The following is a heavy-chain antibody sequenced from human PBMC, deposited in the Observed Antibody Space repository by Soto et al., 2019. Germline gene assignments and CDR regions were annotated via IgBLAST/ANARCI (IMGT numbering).Heavy chain of an antibody. J-gene: IGHJ6*02. D-gene: IGHD2-2*01. Sequence: EVQLVESGGGLVKPGGSLRLSCAASGFTFSSYSMNWVRQAPGKGLEWVSSISSSSSDIYYADSVKGRFTISRDNAKNSLYLQMNSLRAEDTAVYYCARDRGSTGGDYYDYYGMDVWGQGTTVTVSS. V-gene: IGHV3-21*01. CDR3: ARDRGSTGGDYYDYYGMDV. CDR2: ISSSSSDI. CDR1: GFTFSSYS.